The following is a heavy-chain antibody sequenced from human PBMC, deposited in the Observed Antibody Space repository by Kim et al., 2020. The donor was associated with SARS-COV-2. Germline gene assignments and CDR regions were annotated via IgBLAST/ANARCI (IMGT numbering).Heavy chain of an antibody. CDR1: GFTFSTYG. Sequence: GGSLRLSCAASGFTFSTYGIHWVRQAPGKGLEWVAVISNDGSNTYYGDSVKGRFTIYRDNFKNTVYLQMNSRTAEDAPVYYCAKGRNGGPYSYYGMDVWGQGTTGTISS. V-gene: IGHV3-30*18. CDR2: ISNDGSNT. J-gene: IGHJ6*02. CDR3: AKGRNGGPYSYYGMDV. D-gene: IGHD3-16*02.